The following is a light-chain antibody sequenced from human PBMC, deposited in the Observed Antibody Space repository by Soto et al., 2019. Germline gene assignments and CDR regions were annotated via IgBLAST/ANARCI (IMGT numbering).Light chain of an antibody. J-gene: IGKJ1*01. Sequence: EIVFTQSPGTLSFSPGERATLSCRASQSVDSKYLAWYQQKPGQAPRILIFAASSRATGIPDRFSGSGSGTDFTLTISRLEPGDFAVYYCQQYGYSSWTFGQGTKV. CDR1: QSVDSKY. V-gene: IGKV3-20*01. CDR2: AAS. CDR3: QQYGYSSWT.